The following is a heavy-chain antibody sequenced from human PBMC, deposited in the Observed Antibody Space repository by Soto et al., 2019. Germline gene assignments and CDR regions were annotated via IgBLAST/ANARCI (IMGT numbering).Heavy chain of an antibody. D-gene: IGHD6-13*01. CDR3: AVSIAAAGWDFDY. CDR2: ISSSSSTI. V-gene: IGHV3-48*01. J-gene: IGHJ4*02. CDR1: GFTFSSYS. Sequence: PGGSLRLSCAASGFTFSSYSMNWVRQAPGKGLEWVSYISSSSSTIYYADSVKGRFTISRDNAKNSLYLQMNSLRAEDTAVYYCAVSIAAAGWDFDYWGQGTLVTVSS.